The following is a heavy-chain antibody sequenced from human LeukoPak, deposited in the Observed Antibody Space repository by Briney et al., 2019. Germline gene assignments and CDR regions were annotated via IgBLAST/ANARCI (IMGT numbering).Heavy chain of an antibody. V-gene: IGHV3-7*01. CDR3: ARSAAAGITDAFDI. Sequence: GGSLRLSCGASGFTFSSYWMSWVRQAPGKGLEWVANIKQDGSEKYYVDSVKGRFTISRDNAKNSLYLQMNSLRAEDTAVYYCARSAAAGITDAFDIWGQGTMVTVSS. D-gene: IGHD6-13*01. CDR2: IKQDGSEK. CDR1: GFTFSSYW. J-gene: IGHJ3*02.